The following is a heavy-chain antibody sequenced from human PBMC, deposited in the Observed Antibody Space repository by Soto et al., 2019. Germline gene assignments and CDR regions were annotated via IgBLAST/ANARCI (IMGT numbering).Heavy chain of an antibody. D-gene: IGHD3-10*01. CDR2: ISFDGVNK. CDR1: GFTFSSYV. CDR3: ARVGGPGAFYKPHLDD. V-gene: IGHV3-30*01. J-gene: IGHJ4*02. Sequence: QVQLVESGGGVVQPGRSLRLSCAASGFTFSSYVLHWVRQPPGKGLEWMSLISFDGVNKFYAESVKGRFTISRDDSRNTLYLEMNGLRPEDTAVYYCARVGGPGAFYKPHLDDWGPGTLVTVSS.